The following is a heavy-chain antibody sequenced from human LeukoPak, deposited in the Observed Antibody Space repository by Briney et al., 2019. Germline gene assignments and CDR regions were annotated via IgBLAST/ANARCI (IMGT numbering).Heavy chain of an antibody. CDR1: FPFDDYG. Sequence: FPFDDYGXSGVRQAPGKGREGVXGIXWNGGSTCYADSVKGRFNICRDNGKKALYLQMKSLRAEDTALYYCARAGGAMAHYYYYYMDVWGKGTTVTVSS. D-gene: IGHD5-18*01. V-gene: IGHV3-20*03. CDR3: ARAGGAMAHYYYYYMDV. J-gene: IGHJ6*03. CDR2: IXWNGGST.